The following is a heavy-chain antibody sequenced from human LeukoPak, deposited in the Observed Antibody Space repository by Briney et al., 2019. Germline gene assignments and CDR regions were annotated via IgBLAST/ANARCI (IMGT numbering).Heavy chain of an antibody. CDR1: GYTFTSYD. CDR3: ARGVVQYGSGRGWFDP. V-gene: IGHV1-8*01. CDR2: MNPNSGNT. J-gene: IGHJ5*02. Sequence: GASVKVSCKASGYTFTSYDINWVRQATGQGLEWMGWMNPNSGNTSYAQKFQGRVTMTRNTSISTAYMELSSLRSEDTAVYYCARGVVQYGSGRGWFDPWGQGTLVTVSS. D-gene: IGHD3-10*01.